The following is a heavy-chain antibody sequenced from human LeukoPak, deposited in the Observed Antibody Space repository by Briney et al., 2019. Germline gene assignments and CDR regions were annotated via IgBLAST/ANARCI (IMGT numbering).Heavy chain of an antibody. CDR2: ISGSGGST. J-gene: IGHJ1*01. Sequence: TGGSLRLSCAASGFTFSSYAMSWVRQAPGRGLEWVSAISGSGGSTYYADSVKGRFTISRDNSKNTLYLQMNSLRAEDTAVYYCAKCDAWRIVGATAIFFYRSWGQGTLVTVSS. D-gene: IGHD1-26*01. V-gene: IGHV3-23*01. CDR1: GFTFSSYA. CDR3: AKCDAWRIVGATAIFFYRS.